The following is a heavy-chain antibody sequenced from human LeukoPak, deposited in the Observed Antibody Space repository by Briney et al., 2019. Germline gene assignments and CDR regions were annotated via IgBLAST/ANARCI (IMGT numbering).Heavy chain of an antibody. CDR2: INQDGSEI. V-gene: IGHV3-7*01. CDR1: GFTLTTFW. Sequence: GSLRLSCAASGFTLTTFWMSWVRQAPGKGLEWVANINQDGSEIHYVASVKGRFTISRDNAKNSLYLQMNSLRAEDTAIYSCARLLEYTSSWAPFDYWGRGTLVTVSS. CDR3: ARLLEYTSSWAPFDY. J-gene: IGHJ4*02. D-gene: IGHD6-13*01.